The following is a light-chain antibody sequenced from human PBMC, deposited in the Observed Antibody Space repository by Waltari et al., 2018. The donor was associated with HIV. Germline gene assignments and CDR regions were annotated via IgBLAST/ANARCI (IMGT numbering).Light chain of an antibody. Sequence: QSALTQPASVSGSLGQSITISCTGASTNVGSYSLVSWYQNRPGQAPTLIIYDDSKRPLGISSRCSCCKSGDTASLTISGRQSEDESYYYCCSYGSDDTLVFGCGTKVTAL. CDR1: STNVGSYSL. CDR2: DDS. J-gene: IGLJ3*02. V-gene: IGLV2-23*01. CDR3: CSYGSDDTLV.